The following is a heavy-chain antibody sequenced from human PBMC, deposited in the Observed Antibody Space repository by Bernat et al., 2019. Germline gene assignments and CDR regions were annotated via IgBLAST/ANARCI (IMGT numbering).Heavy chain of an antibody. Sequence: QVQLVESGGGVVQPGRSLRLSCAASGFTFSSYDMHWVRQAPGKGLEWVAVIWYDRSNKYYADSVKGRFTISRDNSKNTLYLQMNSLRAEDTAVYYCARDRGQLVLYYFDYWGQGTLVTVSS. CDR2: IWYDRSNK. V-gene: IGHV3-33*01. CDR1: GFTFSSYD. D-gene: IGHD6-6*01. CDR3: ARDRGQLVLYYFDY. J-gene: IGHJ4*02.